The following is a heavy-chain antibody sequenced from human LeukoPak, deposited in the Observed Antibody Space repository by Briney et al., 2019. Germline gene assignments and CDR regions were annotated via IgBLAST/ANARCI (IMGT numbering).Heavy chain of an antibody. CDR3: ARGSMADFDY. V-gene: IGHV1-2*02. CDR2: INPNSGGT. Sequence: GASVKVSCKASGYTFTGYYMHWVRQAPGQGLEWMGWINPNSGGTNYAQKFQGRVTMTRNTSISTAYMELSSLRSEDTAVYYCARGSMADFDYWGQGTLVTVSS. J-gene: IGHJ4*02. CDR1: GYTFTGYY. D-gene: IGHD2/OR15-2a*01.